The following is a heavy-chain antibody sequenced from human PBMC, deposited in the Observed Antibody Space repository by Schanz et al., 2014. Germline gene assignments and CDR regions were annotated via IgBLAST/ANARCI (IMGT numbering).Heavy chain of an antibody. J-gene: IGHJ4*02. V-gene: IGHV3-23*04. CDR2: IGVDGTTT. CDR3: ARDGEAAASCDY. CDR1: GFTFSIYA. D-gene: IGHD6-13*01. Sequence: EVQLVESGGGLVQPGGSLRLSCSASGFTFSIYAMHWLRQAPGKGLEWVSVIGVDGTTTYYADSVKGRFTISRDNSKNTLYLQTNSMRPEDTAVYYCARDGEAAASCDYWGQGTLVTVSS.